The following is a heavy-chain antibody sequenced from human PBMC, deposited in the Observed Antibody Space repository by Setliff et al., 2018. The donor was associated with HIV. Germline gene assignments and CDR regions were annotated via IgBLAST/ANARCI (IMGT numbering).Heavy chain of an antibody. CDR2: TSHSGKT. CDR3: VTSSSWFDP. Sequence: SETLSLTCAVYGGPLSGHYWSWIRQPPGQGLEWIGETSHSGKTNYNPSLKSRVTISVDTSKNQFSLKLTSVTAADTAVYYCVTSSSWFDPWGQGTLVTVSS. CDR1: GGPLSGHY. D-gene: IGHD2-2*01. J-gene: IGHJ5*02. V-gene: IGHV4-34*01.